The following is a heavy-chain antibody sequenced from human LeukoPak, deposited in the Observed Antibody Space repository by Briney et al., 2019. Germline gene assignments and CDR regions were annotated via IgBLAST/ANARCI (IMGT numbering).Heavy chain of an antibody. J-gene: IGHJ4*02. CDR1: GFTFSTYA. CDR3: AKDQALSLSSSRALDY. D-gene: IGHD2-2*01. V-gene: IGHV3-23*01. Sequence: GGSLRLSCAASGFTFSTYALSWVRQAPGKGLEWVSAISSSGGSPYYADSVNGRFTISRDNSKNTLYLQMNSLRAEDTALYYCAKDQALSLSSSRALDYWGQGTLVTVSS. CDR2: ISSSGGSP.